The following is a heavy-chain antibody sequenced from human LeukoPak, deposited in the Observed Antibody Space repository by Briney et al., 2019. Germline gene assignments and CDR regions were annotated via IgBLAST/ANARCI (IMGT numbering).Heavy chain of an antibody. CDR1: GFTFSSYG. CDR3: ARHNSDSENIDY. Sequence: PGGSLRLSCAASGFTFSSYGMHWVRQAPGKGLEWVAVISYDGSNKYYADSVKGRFTISRDNSKNTLYLQMNSLRAEDTAVYFCARHNSDSENIDYWGQGTLVTVSS. V-gene: IGHV3-30*03. D-gene: IGHD4-11*01. CDR2: ISYDGSNK. J-gene: IGHJ4*02.